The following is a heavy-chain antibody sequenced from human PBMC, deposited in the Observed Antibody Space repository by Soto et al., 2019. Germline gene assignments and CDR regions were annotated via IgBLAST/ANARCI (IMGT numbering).Heavy chain of an antibody. Sequence: SVKVSCKDSGGTFSSNAISWVRQAPGQGLEWMGGIIPIFGTANYAQKFQGRVTITADESTSTAYMELSSLRSEDTAVYYCARGRSSSPRFYFDNWGHGTLVTVSS. CDR2: IIPIFGTA. V-gene: IGHV1-69*13. D-gene: IGHD6-6*01. CDR1: GGTFSSNA. CDR3: ARGRSSSPRFYFDN. J-gene: IGHJ4*01.